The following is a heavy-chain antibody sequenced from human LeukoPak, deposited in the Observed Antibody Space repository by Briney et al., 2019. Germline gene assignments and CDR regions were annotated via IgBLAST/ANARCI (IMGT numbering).Heavy chain of an antibody. J-gene: IGHJ3*02. D-gene: IGHD2-2*01. Sequence: GGSLRLSCAASGFIFSSYGMHWVRQAPGKGLEWVAFIRYDGSNKYHADSAKGRFSISRDNSKNTVYLQMNSLRAEDTAVYYCANDVEPDARKDVFDIWGQGTMVTVSS. CDR2: IRYDGSNK. CDR1: GFIFSSYG. V-gene: IGHV3-30*02. CDR3: ANDVEPDARKDVFDI.